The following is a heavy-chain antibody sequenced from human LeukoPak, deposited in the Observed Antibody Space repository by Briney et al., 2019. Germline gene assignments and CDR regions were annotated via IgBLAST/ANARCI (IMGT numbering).Heavy chain of an antibody. CDR2: INPNSGGT. J-gene: IGHJ3*02. Sequence: GASVKVSCKASGYTFTDYYIHWVRQAPGQGLEWMGWINPNSGGTNYAQKFQGRVTMTRDTSISTAYMELRRLGSDDTAVYYCARGFAEEGTTTGAFDIWGHGTMVTVSS. D-gene: IGHD1-7*01. V-gene: IGHV1-2*02. CDR1: GYTFTDYY. CDR3: ARGFAEEGTTTGAFDI.